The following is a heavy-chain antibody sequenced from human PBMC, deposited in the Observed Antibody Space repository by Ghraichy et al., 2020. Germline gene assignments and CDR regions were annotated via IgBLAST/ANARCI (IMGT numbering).Heavy chain of an antibody. Sequence: ASVKVSCKASGYTFTSYDINWVRQATGQGLEWMGWMNPNSGNTGYAQKFQGRVTMTRNTSISTAYMELSSLRSEDTAVYYCARAYSITGTTPLYYGMDVWGQGTTVTVSS. V-gene: IGHV1-8*01. CDR3: ARAYSITGTTPLYYGMDV. CDR2: MNPNSGNT. CDR1: GYTFTSYD. D-gene: IGHD1-20*01. J-gene: IGHJ6*01.